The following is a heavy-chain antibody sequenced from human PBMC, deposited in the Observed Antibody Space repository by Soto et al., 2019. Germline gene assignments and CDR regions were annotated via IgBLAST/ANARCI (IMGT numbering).Heavy chain of an antibody. Sequence: ASVKVSCKASGYTFTSYGISWVRQAPGQGLVWMGWISAYNGNTNYAQKLQGRVTMTTDTSTSTAYFDLRSLRSYYTSVYYCARDDSYGSSDAFDIWGQGTMVTVSS. CDR2: ISAYNGNT. CDR3: ARDDSYGSSDAFDI. CDR1: GYTFTSYG. J-gene: IGHJ3*02. V-gene: IGHV1-18*01. D-gene: IGHD5-18*01.